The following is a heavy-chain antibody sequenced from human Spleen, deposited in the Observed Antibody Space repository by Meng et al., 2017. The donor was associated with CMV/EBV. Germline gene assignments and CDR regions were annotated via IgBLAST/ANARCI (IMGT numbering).Heavy chain of an antibody. CDR1: GFTFSSYA. V-gene: IGHV3-69-1*01. J-gene: IGHJ5*02. D-gene: IGHD3-22*01. Sequence: GESLKISCAASGFTFSSYAMSWVRQAPGKGLEWVSSISSSSTIYYADSVKGRFTISRDNAKNSLYLQMNSLRAEDTAVYYCAREGYYYDSSGYERGWFDPWGQGTLVTVSS. CDR2: ISSSSTI. CDR3: AREGYYYDSSGYERGWFDP.